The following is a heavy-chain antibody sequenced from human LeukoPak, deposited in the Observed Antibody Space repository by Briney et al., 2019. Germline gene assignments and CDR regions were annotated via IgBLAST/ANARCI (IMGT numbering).Heavy chain of an antibody. CDR3: ATGGSNWNYQYYFEY. J-gene: IGHJ4*02. Sequence: ASVKVSCKTSGYTFSNYGINWVRQAPGQGLEWRGWISPYNGKTECAQKFQGRVTRTTDTSTTTVYMELMSLRSDDAAVYYCATGGSNWNYQYYFEYWGQGTLVPVSS. D-gene: IGHD1-7*01. V-gene: IGHV1-18*01. CDR2: ISPYNGKT. CDR1: GYTFSNYG.